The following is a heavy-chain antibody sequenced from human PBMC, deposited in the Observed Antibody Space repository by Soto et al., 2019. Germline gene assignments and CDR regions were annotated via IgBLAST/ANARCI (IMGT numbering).Heavy chain of an antibody. CDR2: ISGSGGST. J-gene: IGHJ4*02. Sequence: EVQLLESGGGLVQPGGSLRLSCAASGFTFSSYAMSWVRQAPGKGLEWVSAISGSGGSTYYTDSVKGRFTISRDNSKNTLYLQVNSLRAADTAVYYCAKEGDGSGSFDYWGQGDLVAVSS. CDR1: GFTFSSYA. V-gene: IGHV3-23*01. D-gene: IGHD3-10*01. CDR3: AKEGDGSGSFDY.